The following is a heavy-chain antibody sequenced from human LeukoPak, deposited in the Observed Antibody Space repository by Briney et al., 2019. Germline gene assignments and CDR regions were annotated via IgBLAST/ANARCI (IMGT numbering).Heavy chain of an antibody. CDR2: ISSSGSTI. V-gene: IGHV3-48*03. CDR1: GFTSSSYE. Sequence: GGSLRLSCAASGFTSSSYEMNWVRQAPGKGLEWVSYISSSGSTIYYADSVKGRFTISRDNAKNSLYLQMNSLRAEDTAVYYCARGGYYGSGSYLDYWGQGTLVTVSS. J-gene: IGHJ4*02. D-gene: IGHD3-10*01. CDR3: ARGGYYGSGSYLDY.